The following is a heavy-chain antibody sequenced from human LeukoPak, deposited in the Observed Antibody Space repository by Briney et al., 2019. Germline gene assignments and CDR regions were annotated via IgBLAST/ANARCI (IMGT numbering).Heavy chain of an antibody. CDR3: ARSSPIQLWLYYFDY. Sequence: GGSLRLSCAASGFTFNNFGMHWVRQAPGKGLEWVTFIQYNGNNKYYADSVKGRFTISRDNSKNTLYLQMNSLRAEDTAVYYCARSSPIQLWLYYFDYWGQGTLVTVSS. V-gene: IGHV3-30*02. CDR2: IQYNGNNK. D-gene: IGHD5-18*01. CDR1: GFTFNNFG. J-gene: IGHJ4*02.